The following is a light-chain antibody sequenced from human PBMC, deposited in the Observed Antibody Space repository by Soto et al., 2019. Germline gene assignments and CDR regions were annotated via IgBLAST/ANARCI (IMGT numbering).Light chain of an antibody. CDR2: DAT. Sequence: DIPMTQSPSSLSASVGDRVTITCRASQGISSYLAWYQQKPGKVPQLLIYDATTLQSGVPSRFSGSGSGTDFTLTISSLQPEDVGTYYCQHYNSYSEAFGQGTKVELK. CDR1: QGISSY. J-gene: IGKJ1*01. CDR3: QHYNSYSEA. V-gene: IGKV1-27*01.